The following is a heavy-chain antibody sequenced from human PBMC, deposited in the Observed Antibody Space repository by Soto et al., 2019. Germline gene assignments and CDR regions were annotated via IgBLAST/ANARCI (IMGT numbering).Heavy chain of an antibody. CDR3: ARAAAGSYYYYGMDA. Sequence: GGTLRLSCAASGFTFSSNWMSWVRQAPGEGLEWVANIKQDGSEKYYVDSLKGRFTISRDNAKNSLYLQMNSLRAADTAVYYCARAAAGSYYYYGMDAWGQGTTVTVSS. CDR2: IKQDGSEK. V-gene: IGHV3-7*01. J-gene: IGHJ6*02. CDR1: GFTFSSNW. D-gene: IGHD6-13*01.